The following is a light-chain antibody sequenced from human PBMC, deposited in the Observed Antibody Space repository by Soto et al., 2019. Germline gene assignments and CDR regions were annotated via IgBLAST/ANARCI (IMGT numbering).Light chain of an antibody. CDR3: SSYTSSSTL. V-gene: IGLV2-14*01. CDR2: DVS. Sequence: VLTQPASVSGSPGQSITISCTGTSSDVGGYNYVSWYQQHPGKAPKLMIYDVSNRPSGVSNRFSGSKSGNTASLTISGLQAEDEADYYCSSYTSSSTLFGTGTKVTVL. CDR1: SSDVGGYNY. J-gene: IGLJ1*01.